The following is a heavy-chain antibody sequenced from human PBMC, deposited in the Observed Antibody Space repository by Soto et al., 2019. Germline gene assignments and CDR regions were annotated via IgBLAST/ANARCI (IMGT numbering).Heavy chain of an antibody. CDR2: ISSSGSTI. J-gene: IGHJ4*02. D-gene: IGHD6-19*01. Sequence: QVQLVESGGGLVKPGGSLRLSCAASGFTFSDYYMSWIRQAPGKGLEWVSYISSSGSTIYYADSVKGRVTISGDNAKNTLYRQMNSLSVVDTAGYYCARARAYCGGWYPFDYWGQGTLVTVSS. CDR3: ARARAYCGGWYPFDY. CDR1: GFTFSDYY. V-gene: IGHV3-11*01.